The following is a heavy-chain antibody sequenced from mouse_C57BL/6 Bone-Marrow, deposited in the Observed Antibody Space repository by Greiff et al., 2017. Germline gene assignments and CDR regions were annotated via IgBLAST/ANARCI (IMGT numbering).Heavy chain of an antibody. Sequence: VQLQQSGAELARPGASVKLSCKASGYTFTSYGISWVKQRTGQGLEWIGEIYPRSGNTYYNEKFKGKATLTADKSSSTAYMELRSLTSEDSAVYCGASLYYGGRDWYFEVWGTGTTVTVSS. CDR2: IYPRSGNT. CDR3: ASLYYGGRDWYFEV. D-gene: IGHD1-1*01. V-gene: IGHV1-81*01. CDR1: GYTFTSYG. J-gene: IGHJ1*03.